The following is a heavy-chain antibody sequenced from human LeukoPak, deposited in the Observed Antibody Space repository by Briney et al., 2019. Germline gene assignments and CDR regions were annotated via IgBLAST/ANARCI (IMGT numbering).Heavy chain of an antibody. Sequence: SETLSLTCTVSGYSISSGYYWGWIRQPPGKGLEWIGSIYHSGSTYYNPSLKSRVTISVDTSKNRFSLKLSSVTAADTAVYYCARVAITMVRGVIYWGQGTLVTVSS. J-gene: IGHJ4*02. CDR1: GYSISSGYY. V-gene: IGHV4-38-2*02. CDR3: ARVAITMVRGVIY. D-gene: IGHD3-10*01. CDR2: IYHSGST.